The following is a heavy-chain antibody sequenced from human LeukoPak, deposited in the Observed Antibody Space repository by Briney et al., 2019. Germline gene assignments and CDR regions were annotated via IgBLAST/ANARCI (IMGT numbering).Heavy chain of an antibody. CDR3: AKVPYSDYGSGRPPFMDV. D-gene: IGHD3-10*01. J-gene: IGHJ6*02. V-gene: IGHV3-9*01. CDR1: GFTFDDYA. Sequence: PGGSLRLSCAASGFTFDDYAMHWVRQAPGKGLEWVSGISWNSGSIGYADSVKGRFTISRDNAKNSLYLQVNSLRAEDTALYYCAKVPYSDYGSGRPPFMDVWGQGTTVAVFS. CDR2: ISWNSGSI.